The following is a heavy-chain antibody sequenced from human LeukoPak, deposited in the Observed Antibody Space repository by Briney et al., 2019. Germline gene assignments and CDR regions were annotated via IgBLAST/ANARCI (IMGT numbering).Heavy chain of an antibody. V-gene: IGHV6-1*01. Sequence: SQTLSLTCAISGDSVSSNSAAWNWIRQSPSGGLEWLGRTYYRSKWYNDYAVSVKSRITINPDTSKNQFSLQLNSVTPEDTAVYYCARAPEYSSGWYGMYYFDYWGQGTLVTVSS. CDR3: ARAPEYSSGWYGMYYFDY. CDR1: GDSVSSNSAA. D-gene: IGHD6-19*01. J-gene: IGHJ4*02. CDR2: TYYRSKWYN.